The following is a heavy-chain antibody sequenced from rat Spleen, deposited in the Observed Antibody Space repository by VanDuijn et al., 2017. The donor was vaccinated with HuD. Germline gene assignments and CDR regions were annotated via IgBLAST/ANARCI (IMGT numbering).Heavy chain of an antibody. CDR3: AVAGYGY. J-gene: IGHJ2*01. V-gene: IGHV5-58*01. CDR2: VSSDVVNT. CDR1: GFTFSRYW. Sequence: EVKLVETGGGLVQPGKSLKLSCVASGFTFSRYWMYWVRQAPGKGLEWVSSVSSDVVNTYYPDSVKGRFTISRDNVENIVYLQMNSLTCEDTATYYCAVAGYGYWGQGVMVTVSS. D-gene: IGHD1-7*01.